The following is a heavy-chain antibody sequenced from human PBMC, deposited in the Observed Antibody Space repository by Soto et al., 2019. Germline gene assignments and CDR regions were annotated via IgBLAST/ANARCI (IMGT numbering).Heavy chain of an antibody. CDR3: ARDKCCSGGSCYPCSRQDAFDI. CDR1: GFTFSSYA. Sequence: GGSLRLSCAASGFTFSSYAMNWVRQAPGKGLDGVSLISSSSSTIYYADSVKGRFTISRDNAKNSLYLQMNSLRDEDTAVYYCARDKCCSGGSCYPCSRQDAFDIWGQGTMVT. CDR2: ISSSSSTI. D-gene: IGHD2-15*01. V-gene: IGHV3-48*02. J-gene: IGHJ3*02.